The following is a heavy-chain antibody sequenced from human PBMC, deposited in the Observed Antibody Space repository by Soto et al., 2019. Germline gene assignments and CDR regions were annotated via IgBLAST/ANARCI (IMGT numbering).Heavy chain of an antibody. J-gene: IGHJ4*01. CDR3: ARGGLWPQDGQGYYFDY. D-gene: IGHD2-21*01. V-gene: IGHV3-33*01. Sequence: QVQLVESGGGVVQPGRSLRLSCAASGFTFSSYGMHWVRQAPGKGLEWVAVIWYDGSNKYYADSVKGRFTISRDNSKNTLYLQMNSLRAEDTALYYCARGGLWPQDGQGYYFDYWGQGTLVTVSS. CDR1: GFTFSSYG. CDR2: IWYDGSNK.